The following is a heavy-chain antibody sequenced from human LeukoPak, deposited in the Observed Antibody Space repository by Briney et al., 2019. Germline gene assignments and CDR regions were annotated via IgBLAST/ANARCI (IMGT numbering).Heavy chain of an antibody. V-gene: IGHV4-34*01. CDR2: INHIGTT. Sequence: SETLSLTCNVSGGSFNGYYWTWIRQPPGKGLEWIAEINHIGTTNRNPSLKSRVSVSTDTSKNQFFLKLTSVTAADTARYYCARLVVTAPQYHYYMDVWGKGTTVTVSS. CDR3: ARLVVTAPQYHYYMDV. CDR1: GGSFNGYY. D-gene: IGHD2-21*02. J-gene: IGHJ6*03.